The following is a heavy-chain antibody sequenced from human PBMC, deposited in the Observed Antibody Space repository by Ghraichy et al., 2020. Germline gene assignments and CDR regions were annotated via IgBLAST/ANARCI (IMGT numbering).Heavy chain of an antibody. V-gene: IGHV4-31*03. CDR1: GGSISSGGYY. J-gene: IGHJ4*02. CDR2: IYYSGST. Sequence: SETLSLTCTVSGGSISSGGYYWSWIRQHPGKGLEWIGYIYYSGSTYYNPSLKSRVTISVDTSKNQFSLKLSSVTAADTAVYYCARAVRDYVWGSYRNTYYFDYWGQGTLVTVSS. CDR3: ARAVRDYVWGSYRNTYYFDY. D-gene: IGHD3-16*02.